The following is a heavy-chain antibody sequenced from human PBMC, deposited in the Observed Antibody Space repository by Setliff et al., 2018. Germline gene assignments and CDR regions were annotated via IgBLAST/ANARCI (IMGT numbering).Heavy chain of an antibody. CDR2: VSVSGDNT. Sequence: GGSLRLSCAASGLTFNSYAMSWVRQAPGKGLEWVSTVSVSGDNTYYTDSVKGRFTTSRDNSKNTLSLQMSSLRTEDTAMYYCARFACNGGSCYLSASDYWGQGTLVTVSS. V-gene: IGHV3-23*01. CDR3: ARFACNGGSCYLSASDY. CDR1: GLTFNSYA. J-gene: IGHJ4*02. D-gene: IGHD2-15*01.